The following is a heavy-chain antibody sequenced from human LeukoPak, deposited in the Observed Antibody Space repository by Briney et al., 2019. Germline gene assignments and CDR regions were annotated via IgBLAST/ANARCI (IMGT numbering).Heavy chain of an antibody. CDR2: ISSSSSTI. D-gene: IGHD2-21*01. CDR3: ARDGGDDLN. V-gene: IGHV3-48*01. Sequence: PGGSLRLSCAASGFTFSSYSMKWVRQAPGKGLEWVSYISSSSSTIYYADSVKGRFTISRDNAKNSLYLQMNSLRAEDTAVYYCARDGGDDLNWGQGTLVTVSS. CDR1: GFTFSSYS. J-gene: IGHJ4*02.